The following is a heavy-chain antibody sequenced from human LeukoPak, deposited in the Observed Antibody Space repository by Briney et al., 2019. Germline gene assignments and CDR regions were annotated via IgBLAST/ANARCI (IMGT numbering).Heavy chain of an antibody. D-gene: IGHD2-15*01. V-gene: IGHV1-46*01. CDR1: GYTFTSYY. CDR3: ARAGGYCGRISCPYYFDY. Sequence: ASVKVSCKASGYTFTSYYIHWVRQAPGQGLEWMGIINPNFGSTSYAQKFQGRVTMTRNTSISTAYMELSSLRSEDTAVYYCARAGGYCGRISCPYYFDYWGQGSLVAVSS. J-gene: IGHJ4*02. CDR2: INPNFGST.